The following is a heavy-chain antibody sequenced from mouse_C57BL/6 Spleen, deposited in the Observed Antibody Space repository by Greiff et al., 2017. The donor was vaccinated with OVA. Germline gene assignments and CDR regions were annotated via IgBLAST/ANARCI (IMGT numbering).Heavy chain of an antibody. CDR3: ARGSNYDAMDY. V-gene: IGHV2-6*01. CDR2: IWGVGST. Sequence: QVQLQQSGPGLVAPSQSLSITCTVSGFSLTSYGVDWVRQSPGKGLEWLGVIWGVGSTNYNSALKSRLSISKDNSKSQVFLKMNSLQTDDTAMYYCARGSNYDAMDYWGQGTSVTVSS. D-gene: IGHD2-5*01. CDR1: GFSLTSYG. J-gene: IGHJ4*01.